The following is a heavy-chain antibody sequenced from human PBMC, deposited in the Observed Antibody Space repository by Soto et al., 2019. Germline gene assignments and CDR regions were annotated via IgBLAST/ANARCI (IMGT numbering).Heavy chain of an antibody. D-gene: IGHD6-19*01. CDR1: GFTFSTYG. V-gene: IGHV3-23*01. J-gene: IGHJ4*02. CDR3: ASRSSGWYFDY. Sequence: EVQLLESGGGLVQPGGSLRLSCAASGFTFSTYGMNWVRQAPGKGLEWVAVIGGGGGSTYYADSVKGRFTISRDNSKNTLYLQMNSLKAEDTAVYYCASRSSGWYFDYWGQGTLVTVSS. CDR2: IGGGGGST.